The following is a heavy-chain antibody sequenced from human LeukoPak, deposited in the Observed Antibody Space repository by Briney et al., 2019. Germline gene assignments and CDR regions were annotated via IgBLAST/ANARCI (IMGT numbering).Heavy chain of an antibody. V-gene: IGHV4-61*01. CDR3: ARDSYYDSSGYWGWYFDL. J-gene: IGHJ2*01. CDR2: IYYSGST. Sequence: PSETLSLTCTVSGGSVSSGSYYWSWIRQPPGKGLEWIGYIYYSGSTNHNPSLKSRVTISVDTSKNQFSLKLSSVTAADTAVYYCARDSYYDSSGYWGWYFDLWGRGTLVTVSS. D-gene: IGHD3-22*01. CDR1: GGSVSSGSYY.